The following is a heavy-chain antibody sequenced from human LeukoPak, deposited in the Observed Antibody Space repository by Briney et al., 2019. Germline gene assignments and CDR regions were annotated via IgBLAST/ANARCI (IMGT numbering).Heavy chain of an antibody. V-gene: IGHV3-48*03. Sequence: PGGSLRLSCAASGFTFSSYEMNWVRQAPGKGLEWISYLHSSGNSIYYADSVKGRFTISRDNAKNSLYLQMNSLRAEDTAVYYCARQVGASPFDYWGQGTLVTVSS. D-gene: IGHD1-26*01. J-gene: IGHJ4*02. CDR2: LHSSGNSI. CDR3: ARQVGASPFDY. CDR1: GFTFSSYE.